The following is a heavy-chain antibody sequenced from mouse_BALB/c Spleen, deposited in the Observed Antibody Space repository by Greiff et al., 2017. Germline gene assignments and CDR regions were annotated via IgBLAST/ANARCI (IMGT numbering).Heavy chain of an antibody. V-gene: IGHV5-12-1*01. J-gene: IGHJ3*01. D-gene: IGHD2-4*01. CDR1: GFAFSSYD. Sequence: EVQGVESGGGLVKPGGSLKLSCAASGFAFSSYDMSWVRQTPEKRLEWVAYISSGGGSTYYPDTVKGRFTISRDNAKNTLYLQMSSLKSEDTAMYYCARLPGLMPWFAYWGQGTLVTVSA. CDR3: ARLPGLMPWFAY. CDR2: ISSGGGST.